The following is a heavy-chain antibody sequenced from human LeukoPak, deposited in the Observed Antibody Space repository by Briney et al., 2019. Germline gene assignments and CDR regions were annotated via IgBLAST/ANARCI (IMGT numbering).Heavy chain of an antibody. D-gene: IGHD6-19*01. CDR3: ARDASASSTGWYYFDH. V-gene: IGHV3-7*03. J-gene: IGHJ4*02. Sequence: PGGSLRLSCAASGFTFSTSWMNWVRQAPGKGLEWVGMIKGDGSQSYYVDSVRGRFTISRDNAKDALYLQMNSLRAEDTAVYYCARDASASSTGWYYFDHWGQGALVTVSS. CDR2: IKGDGSQS. CDR1: GFTFSTSW.